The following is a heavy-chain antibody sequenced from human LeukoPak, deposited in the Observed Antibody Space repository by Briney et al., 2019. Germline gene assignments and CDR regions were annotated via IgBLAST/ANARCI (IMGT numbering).Heavy chain of an antibody. CDR3: ARESADAFDI. CDR2: ISYDGSNK. CDR1: GFTFSSYA. Sequence: GGSLRLSCAASGFTFSSYAMHWVRQAPGKGLEWVAVISYDGSNKYYADSVKGRFTISRDNPKNTLDLQMNSLRAEDTAVYYCARESADAFDIWGQGTMVTVSS. V-gene: IGHV3-30*04. J-gene: IGHJ3*02.